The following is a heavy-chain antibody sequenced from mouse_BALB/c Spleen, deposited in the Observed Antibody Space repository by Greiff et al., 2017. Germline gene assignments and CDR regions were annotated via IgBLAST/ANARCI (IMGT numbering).Heavy chain of an antibody. CDR2: SRNKANDYTT. Sequence: EVQLVESGGGLVQPGGSLRLSCATSGFTFSDFYMEWVRQPPGKRLEWIAASRNKANDYTTEYSASVKGRFIVSGDTSQSILYLQMNALRAEDTAIYYCARDPLYYGSSSGYWYFDVWGAGTTVTVSS. CDR1: GFTFSDFY. CDR3: ARDPLYYGSSSGYWYFDV. J-gene: IGHJ1*01. D-gene: IGHD1-1*01. V-gene: IGHV7-1*02.